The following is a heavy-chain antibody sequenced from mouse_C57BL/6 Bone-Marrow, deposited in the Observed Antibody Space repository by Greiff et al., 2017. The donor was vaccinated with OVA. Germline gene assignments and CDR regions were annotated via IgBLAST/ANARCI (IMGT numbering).Heavy chain of an antibody. CDR2: INPNNGGT. D-gene: IGHD1-1*01. V-gene: IGHV1-22*01. CDR1: GYTFTDYN. J-gene: IGHJ3*01. CDR3: ARFPDYDGSSLAWFAY. Sequence: VQLKESGPELVQPGASVQMSCKASGYTFTDYNMHWVKQSHGTSLEWIGYINPNNGGTSYNQKFKGKATLTVNKSSSTAYMELRSLTSEDSAVYYCARFPDYDGSSLAWFAYWGQGTLVTVSA.